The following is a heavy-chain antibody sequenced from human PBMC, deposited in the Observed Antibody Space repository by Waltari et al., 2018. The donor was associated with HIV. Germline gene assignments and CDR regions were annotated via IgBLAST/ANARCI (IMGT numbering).Heavy chain of an antibody. CDR2: IYYSGST. J-gene: IGHJ4*02. CDR3: ARAGGKRRGGIDY. Sequence: QLQLQESGPGLVKPSEPLSLTCTVSGGSISSRSYYWGWIRQPPGKGLEWIGCIYYSGSTYYNPPLKSRVTISVDTSKNQFSLKRSSVTAADTAVYYCARAGGKRRGGIDYWGQGTLVTVSS. D-gene: IGHD3-16*01. CDR1: GGSISSRSYY. V-gene: IGHV4-39*01.